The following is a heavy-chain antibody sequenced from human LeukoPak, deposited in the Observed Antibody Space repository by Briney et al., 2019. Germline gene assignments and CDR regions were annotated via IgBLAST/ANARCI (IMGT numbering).Heavy chain of an antibody. J-gene: IGHJ4*02. CDR1: GFTFSSYA. D-gene: IGHD6-19*01. CDR3: AKAAASSGWYADY. V-gene: IGHV3-23*01. CDR2: ISGSGGST. Sequence: PGGSLRLSCAASGFTFSSYAMSWVRQAPGKGLEWVSAISGSGGSTYYADSAKGRFTISRDNSKNTLYLQMNSLRAENTAVYYCAKAAASSGWYADYWGQGTLVTVSS.